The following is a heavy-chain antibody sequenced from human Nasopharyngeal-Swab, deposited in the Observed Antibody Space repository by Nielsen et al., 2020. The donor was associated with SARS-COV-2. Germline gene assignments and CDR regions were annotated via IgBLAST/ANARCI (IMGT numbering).Heavy chain of an antibody. V-gene: IGHV4-38-2*01. D-gene: IGHD3-10*01. Sequence: SETLSLTCAVSGYSISSGYYWGWIRQPPGKGLEWIGSIYHIGSTDYNPSLKSRLTISVDTSKNQFSLKLSSVTAADTAVYYCARHNVLLWFGELLYHGPFDYWGQGTLVTVSS. CDR1: GYSISSGYY. CDR2: IYHIGST. CDR3: ARHNVLLWFGELLYHGPFDY. J-gene: IGHJ4*02.